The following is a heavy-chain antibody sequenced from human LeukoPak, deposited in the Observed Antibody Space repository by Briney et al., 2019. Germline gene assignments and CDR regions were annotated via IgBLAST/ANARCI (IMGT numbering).Heavy chain of an antibody. V-gene: IGHV3-30*04. J-gene: IGHJ4*02. CDR3: ARDLAIFGVVTALDY. CDR1: GFAFSSYA. Sequence: GGSLRLSCAASGFAFSSYAMHWVRQAPGKGLEWVAVISYDGSNKYYADSVKGRFTISRDNSKNTLYLQMNSLRAEDTAVYYCARDLAIFGVVTALDYWGQGTLVTVSS. CDR2: ISYDGSNK. D-gene: IGHD3-3*01.